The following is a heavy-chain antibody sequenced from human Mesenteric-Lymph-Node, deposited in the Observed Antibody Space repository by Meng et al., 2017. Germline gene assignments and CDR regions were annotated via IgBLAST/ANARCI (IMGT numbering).Heavy chain of an antibody. CDR2: INPNSGGT. D-gene: IGHD6-13*01. CDR3: ARVPRIAAAGKNYYYGMDV. CDR1: GYTFTGYY. V-gene: IGHV1-2*02. Sequence: ASVKVSCKASGYTFTGYYMHWVRQAPGQGLEWMGWINPNSGGTNYAQKFQGRVTMTRDTSISTAYMELSRLRSDDTAVYYCARVPRIAAAGKNYYYGMDVWGQGTTVTVSS. J-gene: IGHJ6*02.